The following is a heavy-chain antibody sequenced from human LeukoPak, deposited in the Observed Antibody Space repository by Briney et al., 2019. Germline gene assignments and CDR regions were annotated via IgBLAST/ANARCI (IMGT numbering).Heavy chain of an antibody. V-gene: IGHV4-34*01. CDR3: ARDIYDILTGPLDY. D-gene: IGHD3-9*01. CDR1: GGSFSGYY. CDR2: INHSGST. J-gene: IGHJ4*02. Sequence: ETLSLTCAVYGGSFSGYYWSWIRHPPGKGLEWIGEINHSGSTTYNPSLKSRVTISVDTSKNQFSLKLSSVTAADTAVYYCARDIYDILTGPLDYWGQGTLVTVSS.